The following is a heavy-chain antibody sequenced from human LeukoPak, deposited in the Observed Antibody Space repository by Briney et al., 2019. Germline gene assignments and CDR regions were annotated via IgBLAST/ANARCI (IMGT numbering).Heavy chain of an antibody. D-gene: IGHD3-22*01. Sequence: SGPTLVNPTETLTLTCTFSGFSLSSSGMCVSWIRQPPGKSLEWLARINWDDDKFYITSLKTRLTISKDTSKNQVVLTMTNMDPVDTATYYCARGSDSSGYYYRGSDYWGQGTLVTVSS. V-gene: IGHV2-70*17. J-gene: IGHJ4*02. CDR2: INWDDDK. CDR1: GFSLSSSGMC. CDR3: ARGSDSSGYYYRGSDY.